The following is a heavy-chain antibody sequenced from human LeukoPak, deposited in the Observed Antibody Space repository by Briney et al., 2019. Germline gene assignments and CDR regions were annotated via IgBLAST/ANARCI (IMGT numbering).Heavy chain of an antibody. CDR2: IIPIFGTA. V-gene: IGHV1-69*01. CDR1: A. CDR3: AWHRSSGWYSPAFDY. D-gene: IGHD6-19*01. J-gene: IGHJ4*02. Sequence: AXXXVRQAPGQXLEWMGGIIPIFGTANYAQKFQGRVTITADESTSTAYMELSSLRSEDTAVYYCAWHRSSGWYSPAFDYWGQGTLVTVSS.